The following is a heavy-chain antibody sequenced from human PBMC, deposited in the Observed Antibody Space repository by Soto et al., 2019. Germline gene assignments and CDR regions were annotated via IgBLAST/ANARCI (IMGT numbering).Heavy chain of an antibody. CDR1: GGTFSSYT. V-gene: IGHV1-69*04. D-gene: IGHD4-17*01. CDR3: ARDSHDYGDYNNWFDP. Sequence: GASVKVSCKASGGTFSSYTISWVRQAPGQGLEWMGRIIPILGIANYAQKFQGRVTITADKSTSTAYMELSSLRSEDTAVYYCARDSHDYGDYNNWFDPWGQGTLVTVSS. CDR2: IIPILGIA. J-gene: IGHJ5*02.